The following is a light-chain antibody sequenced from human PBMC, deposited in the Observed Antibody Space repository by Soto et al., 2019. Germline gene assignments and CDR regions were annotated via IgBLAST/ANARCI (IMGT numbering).Light chain of an antibody. CDR1: SSAVGGYNY. CDR2: DVS. V-gene: IGLV2-14*03. CDR3: SSYTSSSTYV. Sequence: QSALTQPSSLSGSPGQSIALSCPGNSSAVGGYNYVPWHQHHPDKAPTVMIYDVSNRPSGVSDRFSGSKSGNTASLTISGLQADDEADYSCSSYTSSSTYVFGTGTKVTVL. J-gene: IGLJ1*01.